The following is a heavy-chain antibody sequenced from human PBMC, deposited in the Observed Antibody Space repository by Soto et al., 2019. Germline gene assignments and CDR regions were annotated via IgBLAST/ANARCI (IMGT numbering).Heavy chain of an antibody. D-gene: IGHD2-2*01. CDR2: IYHSGST. J-gene: IGHJ5*02. Sequence: GPGPYPPSETLSLTCAVSSGSISSSNWWSWVRQPPGKGLEWIGEIYHSGSTNYNPSLKSRVTISVDKSKNQFYLKLSSVTAADTAVYYCARAGAYREYQRNPFTPRGGQRGSQGWFDPWGQGTLVTVSS. V-gene: IGHV4-4*02. CDR3: ARAGAYREYQRNPFTPRGGQRGSQGWFDP. CDR1: SGSISSSNW.